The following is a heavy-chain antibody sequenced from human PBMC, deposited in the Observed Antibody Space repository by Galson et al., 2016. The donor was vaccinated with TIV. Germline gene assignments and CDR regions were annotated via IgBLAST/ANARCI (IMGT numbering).Heavy chain of an antibody. Sequence: SVKVSCKASGGTFSSYVIKWVRQAPGQGLEWMGGIIPLFRTTNYAQKFQGRVTITADESTNTAYMELNSLRSGDTAVYYCASDRNTAFDTYHYYYGMDVWGQGTTVTVSS. CDR2: IIPLFRTT. CDR1: GGTFSSYV. J-gene: IGHJ6*02. CDR3: ASDRNTAFDTYHYYYGMDV. V-gene: IGHV1-69*13. D-gene: IGHD5-18*01.